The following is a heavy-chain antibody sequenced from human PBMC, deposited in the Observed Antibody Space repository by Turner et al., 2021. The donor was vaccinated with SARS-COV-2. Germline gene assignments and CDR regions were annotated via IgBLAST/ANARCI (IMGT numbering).Heavy chain of an antibody. V-gene: IGHV3-21*01. J-gene: IGHJ3*02. CDR3: AKVRVDVSKRSDAFDI. D-gene: IGHD5-12*01. Sequence: EVQVVESGGGLVKPGGSLSLSCAASGFAFNINSMNWVRQAPGKGLEWVSAISSSGKNVDYADSVKGRFTISRDNAKSSLYLQMNSLRVEDTALYYCAKVRVDVSKRSDAFDIWGQGTMVTVSS. CDR2: ISSSGKNV. CDR1: GFAFNINS.